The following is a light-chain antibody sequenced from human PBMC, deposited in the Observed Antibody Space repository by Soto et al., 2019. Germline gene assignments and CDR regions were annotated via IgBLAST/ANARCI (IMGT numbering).Light chain of an antibody. CDR3: HQRSDWPLT. CDR2: DAS. CDR1: QSVSSY. Sequence: EIVLTQSPATLSLSPGERATLSCRASQSVSSYLDCFRQKPGQAPRLLIYDASNRATDITTRFSGSGSGTDFTLTLTSLDPEDIAIYYCHQRSDWPLTFGGGTKVEIK. V-gene: IGKV3-11*01. J-gene: IGKJ4*01.